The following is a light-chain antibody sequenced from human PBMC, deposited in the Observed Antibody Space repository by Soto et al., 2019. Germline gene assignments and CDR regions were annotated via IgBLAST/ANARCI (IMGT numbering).Light chain of an antibody. J-gene: IGKJ2*01. CDR2: GAS. CDR3: QPYTNWPYT. Sequence: EIVMTQSPATLSVSPGERATLSCRASQSVSSNLAWYQQKPGQAPRLLIYGASTRATGIPARFSGSGSGTEFTLTISSLQSEDFAVYYCQPYTNWPYTFGQGNKLAIK. V-gene: IGKV3-15*01. CDR1: QSVSSN.